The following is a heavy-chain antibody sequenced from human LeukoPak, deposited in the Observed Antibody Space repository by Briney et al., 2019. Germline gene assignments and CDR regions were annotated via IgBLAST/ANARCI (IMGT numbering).Heavy chain of an antibody. Sequence: ASVRVSCKASGYSFSDYYMHWVRQAPGQGLEWMGWINPNTGGTNFAQKFQDRVTMTTDTSISTAYMELSRLRSDDTAVYYCARDAIKLDPWGQGTLVTVSS. D-gene: IGHD5-24*01. CDR1: GYSFSDYY. CDR2: INPNTGGT. J-gene: IGHJ5*02. V-gene: IGHV1-2*02. CDR3: ARDAIKLDP.